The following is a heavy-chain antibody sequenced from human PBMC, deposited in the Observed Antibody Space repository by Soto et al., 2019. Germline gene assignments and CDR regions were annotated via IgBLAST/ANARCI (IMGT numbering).Heavy chain of an antibody. V-gene: IGHV6-1*01. CDR3: VRSRVFIAVAGMATYYYYYGMDV. CDR1: GDSVSSDSAA. J-gene: IGHJ6*02. Sequence: QVQLQQSGPGLVKPSQTLSLTCAISGDSVSSDSAAWNWVRQSPSRGLEWLGRTYYRSKWYNDYAVSVNGRITINPDTSKNHFSLQLNSVTPEDTAVYYCVRSRVFIAVAGMATYYYYYGMDVWGPGTTVTVSS. D-gene: IGHD6-19*01. CDR2: TYYRSKWYN.